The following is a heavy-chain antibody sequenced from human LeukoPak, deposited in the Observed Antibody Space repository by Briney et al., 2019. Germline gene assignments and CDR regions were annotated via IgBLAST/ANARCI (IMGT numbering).Heavy chain of an antibody. CDR1: GFTFSSYG. CDR3: ARDHVATMFY. Sequence: GGSLRLSCAASGFTFSSYGMIWVRQASGKGLEWVSAISGSGGSTYYADSVKGRFSISRDNSKNILLLQMNSLRAEDTAVYYCARDHVATMFYWGQGTLVTVSS. J-gene: IGHJ4*02. CDR2: ISGSGGST. V-gene: IGHV3-23*01. D-gene: IGHD5-12*01.